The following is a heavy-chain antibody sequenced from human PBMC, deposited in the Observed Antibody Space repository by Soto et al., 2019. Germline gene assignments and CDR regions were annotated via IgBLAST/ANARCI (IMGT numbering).Heavy chain of an antibody. CDR2: MDPKSGYT. J-gene: IGHJ4*02. Sequence: ASVKVSCKASGYTFTSYDINWVRQAAGHGLEWMGWMDPKSGYTDYAQKFQGRVTMTRNTSISTAYMELSSLRSEDKAVYYCARGRGWRDNWGQGTLVTVSS. CDR1: GYTFTSYD. D-gene: IGHD6-19*01. CDR3: ARGRGWRDN. V-gene: IGHV1-8*01.